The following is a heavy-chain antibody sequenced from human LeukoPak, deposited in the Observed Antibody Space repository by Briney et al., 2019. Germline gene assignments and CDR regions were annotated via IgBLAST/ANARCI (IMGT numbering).Heavy chain of an antibody. CDR1: GFRFSSYI. CDR3: ARDRYSYGDPYYFDY. Sequence: GGSLILSCAASGFRFSSYIMNWVRQARGKGVEWVSSISSRSSYIYYADSVKGRFTIARDNAKNSLNLQMNSLRAEDTAVYYCARDRYSYGDPYYFDYWGQGTLVTVSS. V-gene: IGHV3-21*01. J-gene: IGHJ4*02. CDR2: ISSRSSYI. D-gene: IGHD5-18*01.